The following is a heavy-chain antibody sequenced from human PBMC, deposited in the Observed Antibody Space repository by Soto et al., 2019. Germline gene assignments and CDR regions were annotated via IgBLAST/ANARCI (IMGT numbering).Heavy chain of an antibody. D-gene: IGHD4-17*01. Sequence: GESHNISCKGSGYSFTNYWIGWVRQMPGKGLEWMGVIYPGDSDTRYSPSFQGQVTISADKSISTAYLQWSSLKASDTAIYYCARRYNDSGDDRGKYYAMDVWGQGT. CDR1: GYSFTNYW. J-gene: IGHJ6*02. CDR2: IYPGDSDT. CDR3: ARRYNDSGDDRGKYYAMDV. V-gene: IGHV5-51*01.